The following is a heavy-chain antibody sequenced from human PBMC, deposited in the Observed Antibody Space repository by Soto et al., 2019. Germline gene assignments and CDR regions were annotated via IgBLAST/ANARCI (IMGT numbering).Heavy chain of an antibody. CDR2: INHSGST. CDR3: AREFPYYDFWSGYPGWFDP. D-gene: IGHD3-3*01. CDR1: GGSFIGYY. Sequence: AETLSLTCAVYGGSFIGYYCILIRHPPCKGLEWIGEINHSGSTNYNPSLKSRVTISVDTSKNQFSLKLSSVTAADTAVYYCAREFPYYDFWSGYPGWFDPWGQGTLVTVSS. J-gene: IGHJ5*02. V-gene: IGHV4-34*01.